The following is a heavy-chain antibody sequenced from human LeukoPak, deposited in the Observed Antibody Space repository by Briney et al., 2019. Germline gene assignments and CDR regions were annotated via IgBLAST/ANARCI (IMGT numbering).Heavy chain of an antibody. CDR3: ARDIGYCSGGSCRYWFDP. V-gene: IGHV1-18*01. J-gene: IGHJ5*02. CDR2: ISAYNGYT. CDR1: GYIFTSYD. D-gene: IGHD2-15*01. Sequence: ASVKVSCKASGYIFTSYDISWVRQAPGQGLEWMGWISAYNGYTNYAQKVQGRVTMTTDTSTSTVYMELRSLRSDDTAVYYCARDIGYCSGGSCRYWFDPWGQGTLVTVSS.